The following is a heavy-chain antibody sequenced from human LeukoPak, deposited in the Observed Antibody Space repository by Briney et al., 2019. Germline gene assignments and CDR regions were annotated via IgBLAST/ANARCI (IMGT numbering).Heavy chain of an antibody. CDR3: ARDGYSSGYSGPFDY. J-gene: IGHJ4*02. V-gene: IGHV1-69*04. D-gene: IGHD3-22*01. CDR2: IIPIFGIA. CDR1: GGTFSSYA. Sequence: GASVKVSCKASGGTFSSYAISWVRQAPGQGLEWMGRIIPIFGIANYAQKFQGRVTITADKSTSTAYMELSSLRSEDTAVYYCARDGYSSGYSGPFDYWGQGTLVTVSS.